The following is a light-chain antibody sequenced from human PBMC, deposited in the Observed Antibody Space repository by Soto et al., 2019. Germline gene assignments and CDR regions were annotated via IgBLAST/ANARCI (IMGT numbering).Light chain of an antibody. CDR1: STDVGAYDF. CDR3: TSYTSSNTLYV. CDR2: DVS. J-gene: IGLJ1*01. Sequence: NQLAKVYRPHRQPCHITKTGTSTDVGAYDFVSWYQQNPDKAPKLMIYDVSNRPSGVSDRFSGSKSGNTASLTISGLLAEDEADYYYTSYTSSNTLYVFGTGTKVTVL. V-gene: IGLV2-14*01.